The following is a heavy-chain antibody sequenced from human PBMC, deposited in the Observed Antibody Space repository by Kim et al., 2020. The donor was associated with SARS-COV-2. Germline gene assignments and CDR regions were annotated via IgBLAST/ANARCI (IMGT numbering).Heavy chain of an antibody. Sequence: SVKVSCKASGGTFSSYAISWVRQAPGQGLEWMGGIIPIFGTANYAQKFQGRVTITADESTSTAYMELSSLRSEDTAVYYCASSYYYDSSGYPGAFDIWGQGTMVTVSS. CDR2: IIPIFGTA. J-gene: IGHJ3*02. D-gene: IGHD3-22*01. V-gene: IGHV1-69*13. CDR3: ASSYYYDSSGYPGAFDI. CDR1: GGTFSSYA.